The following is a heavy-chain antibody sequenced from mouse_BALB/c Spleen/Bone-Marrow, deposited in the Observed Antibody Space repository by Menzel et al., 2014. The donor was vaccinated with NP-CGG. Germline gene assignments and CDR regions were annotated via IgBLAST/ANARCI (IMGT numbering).Heavy chain of an antibody. V-gene: IGHV1-80*01. CDR1: GYAFSTYW. J-gene: IGHJ2*01. CDR2: VSPGDGDT. CDR3: ARVYYGNLDH. D-gene: IGHD2-1*01. Sequence: QVQLKHSGAELVRPGSSVKISCKASGYAFSTYWMNWVKQRPGQGLEWIGQVSPGDGDTNYNGKFRGKATLTADKSPSTAYIQLSSLTSEDSAVYFCARVYYGNLDHWGQGTTLTVSS.